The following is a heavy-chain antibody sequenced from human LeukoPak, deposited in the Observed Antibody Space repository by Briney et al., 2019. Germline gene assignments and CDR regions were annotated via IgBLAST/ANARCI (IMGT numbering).Heavy chain of an antibody. Sequence: SETLSLTCTVSVGSINSSSYYWGWIRQPPGKGLEWIGSIYYSGSTYYNPSLKSRVTISVDTSKNQFSLKLSSVTAADTAVYYCARRAMVRGGTYFDYWGQGTLVTVSS. CDR1: VGSINSSSYY. V-gene: IGHV4-39*01. J-gene: IGHJ4*02. CDR3: ARRAMVRGGTYFDY. CDR2: IYYSGST. D-gene: IGHD3-10*01.